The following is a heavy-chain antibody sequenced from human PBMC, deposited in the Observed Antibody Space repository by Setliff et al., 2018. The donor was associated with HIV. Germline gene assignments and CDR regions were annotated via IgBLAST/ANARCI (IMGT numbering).Heavy chain of an antibody. V-gene: IGHV4-39*02. CDR1: GGSVSSSSSY. J-gene: IGHJ6*03. CDR2: VCYSRSS. Sequence: PSETLSLTCTVSGGSVSSSSSYWGWIRQPPGKGLEWIGNVCYSRSSYYNPSLKSRVTISGDTSKSQFSLKLSSVTAADTAVYYCARDRSNWNYGKNYMDVWGKGTTVTVSS. CDR3: ARDRSNWNYGKNYMDV. D-gene: IGHD1-7*01.